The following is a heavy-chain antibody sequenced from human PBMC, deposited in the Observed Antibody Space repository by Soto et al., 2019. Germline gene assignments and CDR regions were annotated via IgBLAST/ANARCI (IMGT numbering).Heavy chain of an antibody. CDR1: GGSISSYY. V-gene: IGHV4-59*01. J-gene: IGHJ5*02. Sequence: QVQLQESGPGLVKPSETLSHTCTVSGGSISSYYWSWIRQPPGKGLEWIGYIYYSGSTNYYPSLKSRVTISVDTSKNQFSLKLSSVTAADTAVYYCARVLGVGRDWFDPWGQGTLVTVSS. D-gene: IGHD3-16*01. CDR2: IYYSGST. CDR3: ARVLGVGRDWFDP.